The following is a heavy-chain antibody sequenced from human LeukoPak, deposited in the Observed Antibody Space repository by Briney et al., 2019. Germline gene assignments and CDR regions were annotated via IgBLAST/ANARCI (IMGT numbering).Heavy chain of an antibody. CDR1: GGTFSNYG. CDR3: ARGSRPGYYDSSGYLYNWFDP. CDR2: IIPILGIA. V-gene: IGHV1-69*04. Sequence: GSSVKVSCKASGGTFSNYGINWVRQAPGQGLEWMGRIIPILGIANYAQIFQGRVTITADKSTSTAYMELSSLRSEDTAVYYCARGSRPGYYDSSGYLYNWFDPWGQGTLVTVS. D-gene: IGHD3-22*01. J-gene: IGHJ5*02.